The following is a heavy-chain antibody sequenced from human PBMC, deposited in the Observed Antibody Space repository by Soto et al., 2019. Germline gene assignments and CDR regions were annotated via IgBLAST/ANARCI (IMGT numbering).Heavy chain of an antibody. CDR2: INPKSGGT. J-gene: IGHJ5*02. V-gene: IGHV1-46*01. CDR1: GYTFTGYY. CDR3: ARDLAAGDL. Sequence: GASVKVSCKASGYTFTGYYMHWVRQAPGQGLEWMARINPKSGGTNYAQEFQGRVTLTSDTSTSTVYMELSSLRFEDTALFYCARDLAAGDLWGQGTLVTVSS. D-gene: IGHD6-13*01.